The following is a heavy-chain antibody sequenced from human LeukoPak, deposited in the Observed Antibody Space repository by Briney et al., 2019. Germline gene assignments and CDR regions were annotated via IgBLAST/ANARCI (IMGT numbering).Heavy chain of an antibody. V-gene: IGHV3-11*06. Sequence: GGSLRLSCAACGFTFSNYYMSWIRQAPGKGLVWVSYISSRSSNKEYADSVKGRFTISRDNGKNSVYLQMKSLRADDTAVYYCAKDLGVGATTVDYWGQGTLVTVSS. CDR1: GFTFSNYY. CDR3: AKDLGVGATTVDY. CDR2: ISSRSSNK. D-gene: IGHD1-26*01. J-gene: IGHJ4*02.